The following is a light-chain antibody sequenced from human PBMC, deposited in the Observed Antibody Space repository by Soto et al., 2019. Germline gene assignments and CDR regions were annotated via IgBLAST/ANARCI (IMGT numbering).Light chain of an antibody. CDR3: HQRSNWYT. Sequence: IVLTQSPATLSLAPGERATLSCRASPSVSTYLALYQQKPGQAPRLLIYDTSNRATGIPARFSGSGSGKDFTLTISSRDPEDFASYYCHQRSNWYTFGQGTKLEIK. CDR2: DTS. J-gene: IGKJ2*01. V-gene: IGKV3-11*01. CDR1: PSVSTY.